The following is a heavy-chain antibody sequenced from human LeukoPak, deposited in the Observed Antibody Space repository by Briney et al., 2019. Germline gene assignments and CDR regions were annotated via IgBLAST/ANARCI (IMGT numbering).Heavy chain of an antibody. Sequence: SETLSLTCTVSGGSISSYYWSWIRQPPGKGLEWIGYIYYSGSTNYNPSLKSRVTISVDTSKNQFSLKLSSVTAADTAVYYCARGLTGTTSLMTPDDAFDIWGQGTMVTVSS. CDR1: GGSISSYY. CDR2: IYYSGST. CDR3: ARGLTGTTSLMTPDDAFDI. J-gene: IGHJ3*02. D-gene: IGHD1-7*01. V-gene: IGHV4-59*01.